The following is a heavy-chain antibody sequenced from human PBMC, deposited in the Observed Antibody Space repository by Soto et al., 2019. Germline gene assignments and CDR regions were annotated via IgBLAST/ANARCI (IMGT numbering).Heavy chain of an antibody. CDR2: IYYGGST. CDR1: GGYR. Sequence: GGYRRILKRQLPGQRLEWSGYIYYGGSTYYNPSLKSRVTISVATFKNQFSLKLSSVTAADTAVYYSARYYCSRNTSPPSPFDPWGEGILVTVPS. CDR3: ARYYCSRNTSPPSPFDP. V-gene: IGHV4-30-4*01. D-gene: IGHD2-2*01. J-gene: IGHJ5*02.